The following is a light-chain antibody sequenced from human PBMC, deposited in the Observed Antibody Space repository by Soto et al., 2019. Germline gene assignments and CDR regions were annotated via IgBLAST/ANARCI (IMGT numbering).Light chain of an antibody. CDR2: GAS. Sequence: EVVMTQSPASLSLSPGERATLSCRASQSVSSSYLAWYQQKPGQAPRLLIYGASSRAPGIPDRFSGGGSGTDFTLTISRLEPEDFAVYYCQQSDNSPWTFGQGTKVEIQ. CDR3: QQSDNSPWT. J-gene: IGKJ1*01. CDR1: QSVSSSY. V-gene: IGKV3-20*01.